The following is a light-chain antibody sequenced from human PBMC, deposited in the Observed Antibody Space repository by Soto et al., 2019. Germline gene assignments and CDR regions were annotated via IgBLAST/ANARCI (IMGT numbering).Light chain of an antibody. CDR2: GAS. CDR3: QQYGSSPPYT. Sequence: EIVLTQSPGTLSLSPGERATLSCRASQSVSGSYLAWYQQKPGQAPRLLIYGASSRATDIPDRFSGSGSGTDFTLTISRLEPDDFAVYYCQQYGSSPPYTFGQGTKLEIK. V-gene: IGKV3-20*01. J-gene: IGKJ2*01. CDR1: QSVSGSY.